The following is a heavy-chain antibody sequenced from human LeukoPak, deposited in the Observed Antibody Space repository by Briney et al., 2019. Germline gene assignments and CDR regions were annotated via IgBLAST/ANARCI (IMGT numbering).Heavy chain of an antibody. D-gene: IGHD1-1*01. Sequence: QTLSLTCAISGDSVSSKSAAWNRIRQSPSRGLEWLGRTYFRSKWYIEYAVSVKSRITINPDTSKNQFSLQLNSVTPEDTAVYYCARSTGPLDYWGQGTLVTVSS. CDR3: ARSTGPLDY. J-gene: IGHJ4*02. V-gene: IGHV6-1*01. CDR1: GDSVSSKSAA. CDR2: TYFRSKWYI.